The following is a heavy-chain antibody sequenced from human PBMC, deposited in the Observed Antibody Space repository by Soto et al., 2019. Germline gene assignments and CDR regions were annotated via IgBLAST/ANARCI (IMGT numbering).Heavy chain of an antibody. V-gene: IGHV1-2*02. D-gene: IGHD3-3*01. Sequence: GASVKVSCKASGYPFSDNQIHWLRRAPGQGLEWMGRINPKSDDTNYAQKFQGRVTMTRDTSIDTAYLELTGLRVEDTAVYYCARDFWNQNHFYPWGQGTLVTVSS. CDR2: INPKSDDT. J-gene: IGHJ5*02. CDR3: ARDFWNQNHFYP. CDR1: GYPFSDNQ.